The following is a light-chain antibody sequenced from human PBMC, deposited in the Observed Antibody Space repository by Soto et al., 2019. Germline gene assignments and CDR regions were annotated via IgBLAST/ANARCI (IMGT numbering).Light chain of an antibody. Sequence: EIVLTQSPGTLSLSPGERATLSCRASQSVSNNYLAWYQHTPGQAPRLLIYGASSRATGIPDRFTGSGSGTDFTLTISRLEPEDFAVFYCQQYGSSPTWTFGQGTKVEI. CDR2: GAS. CDR1: QSVSNNY. CDR3: QQYGSSPTWT. J-gene: IGKJ1*01. V-gene: IGKV3-20*01.